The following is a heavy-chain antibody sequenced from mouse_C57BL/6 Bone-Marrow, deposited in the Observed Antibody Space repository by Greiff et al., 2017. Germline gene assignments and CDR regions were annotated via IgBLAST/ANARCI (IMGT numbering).Heavy chain of an antibody. CDR3: VSGVYGPFDY. Sequence: VHVKQSVAELVRPGASVKLSCTASGFNIQNTYMHWVKQRPEQGLEWIGRIDPANGNTKYAPKFQGKATITADTSSNTAYLQLSSLTSEDTAIYYCVSGVYGPFDYWGQGTTLTVSS. J-gene: IGHJ2*01. CDR2: IDPANGNT. CDR1: GFNIQNTY. D-gene: IGHD1-1*01. V-gene: IGHV14-3*01.